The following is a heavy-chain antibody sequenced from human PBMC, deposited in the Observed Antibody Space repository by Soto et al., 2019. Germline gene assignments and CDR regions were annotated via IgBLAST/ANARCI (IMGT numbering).Heavy chain of an antibody. V-gene: IGHV3-48*01. CDR3: ARRYCTGGICYFDS. Sequence: GGSLRLSCSASGFTFSDHGMNWVRQAPGKGLVWISYISGSSIIQYADSVKGRFAISRDNAKNSLYLEMNSLRSEGTAVYYCARRYCTGGICYFDSWGQGALVTVSS. J-gene: IGHJ4*02. CDR1: GFTFSDHG. CDR2: ISGSSII. D-gene: IGHD2-8*02.